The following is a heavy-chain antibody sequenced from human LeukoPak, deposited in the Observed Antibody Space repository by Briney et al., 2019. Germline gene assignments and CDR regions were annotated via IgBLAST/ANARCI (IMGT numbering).Heavy chain of an antibody. CDR2: IYYSGST. V-gene: IGHV4-59*01. Sequence: SETLSLTCTVSGGSISSYYWSWIRQPPGKGLEWVGYIYYSGSTNYNPSLKSRVTISVDTSTNQFSLKLSSVTAADTAVYYCARDGATIFGVADYYMDVWGKGTTVTVSS. CDR1: GGSISSYY. CDR3: ARDGATIFGVADYYMDV. J-gene: IGHJ6*03. D-gene: IGHD3-3*01.